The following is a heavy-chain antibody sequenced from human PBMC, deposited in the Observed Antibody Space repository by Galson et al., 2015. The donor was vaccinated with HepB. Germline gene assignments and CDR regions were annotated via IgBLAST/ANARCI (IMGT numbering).Heavy chain of an antibody. Sequence: SVKVSCKASGYTFTNFAIHWVRQAPGQRFEWMGWINGGNHNTRYSQRFQDRVTLTSDTSTSMVLLELSSLRSEDTALYYCARLGDSGYYWDYWGQGTLVTVSS. CDR1: GYTFTNFA. J-gene: IGHJ4*02. V-gene: IGHV1-3*01. CDR3: ARLGDSGYYWDY. D-gene: IGHD3-3*01. CDR2: INGGNHNT.